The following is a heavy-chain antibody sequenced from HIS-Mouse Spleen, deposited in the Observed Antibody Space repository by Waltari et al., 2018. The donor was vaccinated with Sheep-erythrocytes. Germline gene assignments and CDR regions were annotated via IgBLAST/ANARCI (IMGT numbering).Heavy chain of an antibody. Sequence: QVQLQESGPGLVKPSQTLSLTCTFSGGSISSGGYYWSWIRQHPGKGLEWIGYIYYSGSTYYNPSLKSRVTISVDTSKNQFSLKLSSVTAADTAVYYCARASPIYDYVWGSYRPGYFQHWGQGTLVTVSS. CDR1: GGSISSGGYY. CDR2: IYYSGST. V-gene: IGHV4-31*03. J-gene: IGHJ1*01. CDR3: ARASPIYDYVWGSYRPGYFQH. D-gene: IGHD3-16*02.